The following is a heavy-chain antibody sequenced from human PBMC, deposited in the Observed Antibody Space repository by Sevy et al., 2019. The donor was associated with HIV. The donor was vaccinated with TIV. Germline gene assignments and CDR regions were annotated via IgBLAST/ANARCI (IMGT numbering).Heavy chain of an antibody. Sequence: GGSLRLSCAASGFTFDDYVMHWVRQAPGKGLEWVSLISWDGGSTYYADSVKGRFTISRDNSKNSLYLQMNSLRAEETAFYYCAKVNHILIGYSYIDYWGQGTLVTVSS. CDR3: AKVNHILIGYSYIDY. CDR1: GFTFDDYV. CDR2: ISWDGGST. J-gene: IGHJ4*02. V-gene: IGHV3-43D*04. D-gene: IGHD3-9*01.